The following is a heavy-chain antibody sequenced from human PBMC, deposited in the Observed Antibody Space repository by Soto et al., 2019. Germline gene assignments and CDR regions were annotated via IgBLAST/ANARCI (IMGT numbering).Heavy chain of an antibody. V-gene: IGHV3-21*01. CDR1: GFTFSSYS. CDR3: ARDARYYYICHFDY. CDR2: ISSSSSYI. J-gene: IGHJ4*02. Sequence: EVQLVESGGGLVKPGGSLRLSCAASGFTFSSYSMNWVRQAPGKGLEWVSSISSSSSYIYYADSVKGRFTISRDNAKNSLYLQMNSLRAEDTAVYYCARDARYYYICHFDYWGQGTLVTVSS. D-gene: IGHD3-9*01.